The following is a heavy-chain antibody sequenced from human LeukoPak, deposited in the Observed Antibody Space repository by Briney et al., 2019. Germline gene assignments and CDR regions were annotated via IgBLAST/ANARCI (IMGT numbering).Heavy chain of an antibody. J-gene: IGHJ4*02. CDR2: FDPEDGET. Sequence: ASVKVSCKASGYTFTSYDINWVRQATGQGLEWMGGFDPEDGETIYAQKFQGRVTMTEDTSTDTAYMELSSLRSEDTAVYYCATKTGDWGQGTLVTVSS. V-gene: IGHV1-24*01. CDR3: ATKTGD. D-gene: IGHD1-14*01. CDR1: GYTFTSYD.